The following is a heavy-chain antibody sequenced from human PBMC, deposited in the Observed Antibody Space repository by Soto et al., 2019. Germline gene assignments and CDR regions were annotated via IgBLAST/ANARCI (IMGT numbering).Heavy chain of an antibody. CDR1: RASSKALGDC. CDR3: ARRERNYGSPGCFEP. J-gene: IGHJ5*01. Sequence: ETLSFRCSVARASSKALGDCRGWIRQPPGKGREWIGTVSXNENAYYNPSLGSRVAISVDSAKKQFSLNLRSVTAADTAVYFCARRERNYGSPGCFEPLGQRTLVTVSS. V-gene: IGHV4-39*01. D-gene: IGHD3-10*01. CDR2: VSXNENA.